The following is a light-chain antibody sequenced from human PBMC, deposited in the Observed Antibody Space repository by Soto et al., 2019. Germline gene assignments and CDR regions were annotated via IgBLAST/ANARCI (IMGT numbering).Light chain of an antibody. CDR3: KQRSDWPLT. Sequence: EIVLTQSPATLSLSPGERATLSCRASQSVSSYLVWFQQNPGQAPRLLIYDASNRATGIPARFSGSGSGTDFTLTISSLEPEDFAVYYCKQRSDWPLTFGGGTKVEIK. J-gene: IGKJ4*01. CDR1: QSVSSY. CDR2: DAS. V-gene: IGKV3-11*01.